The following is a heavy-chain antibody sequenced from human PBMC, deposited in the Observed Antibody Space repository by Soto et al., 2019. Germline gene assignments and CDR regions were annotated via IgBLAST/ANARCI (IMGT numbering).Heavy chain of an antibody. Sequence: QITLKESGPTLVKPTQTLTLTCAFSGFSLRTSGVGVGWIRQPPGKALEWLALIYWDGYKHYSPSLKSRLTTTEDPSKNQVVLKMTHMDPVDTAPYYCAHKGGGDRILDYWGQGTLVTVSS. CDR1: GFSLRTSGVG. D-gene: IGHD3-16*01. CDR3: AHKGGGDRILDY. CDR2: IYWDGYK. V-gene: IGHV2-5*02. J-gene: IGHJ4*02.